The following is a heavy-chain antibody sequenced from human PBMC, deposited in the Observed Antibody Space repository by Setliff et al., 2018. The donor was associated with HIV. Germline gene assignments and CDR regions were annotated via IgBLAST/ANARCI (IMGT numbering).Heavy chain of an antibody. CDR2: INYSGST. CDR3: ARYVSDWFYIDS. J-gene: IGHJ4*02. D-gene: IGHD3-9*01. Sequence: PSETLSLTCTVSGDSISSTTFYWVWIRQPPGKGLEWIGIINYSGSTNYNPSLKSRVTMSVDTSKNQFSLKLSSVTAADTAVYYCARYVSDWFYIDSWGQGTLVTVSS. V-gene: IGHV4-39*07. CDR1: GDSISSTTFY.